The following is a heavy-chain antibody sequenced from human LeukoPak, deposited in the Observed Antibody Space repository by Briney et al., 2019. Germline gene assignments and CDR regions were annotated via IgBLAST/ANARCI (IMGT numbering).Heavy chain of an antibody. CDR2: INPNSGAT. CDR3: ARQAPPYDSSGYFDY. J-gene: IGHJ4*02. D-gene: IGHD3-22*01. CDR1: GYTFTGYY. Sequence: ASVKVSCKASGYTFTGYYMHWVRQAPGQGLEWMGWINPNSGATNYAQKFQGRVTMTRDTSMSTAYMELSRLRSDDTAVYYCARQAPPYDSSGYFDYWGQGTLVTVSS. V-gene: IGHV1-2*02.